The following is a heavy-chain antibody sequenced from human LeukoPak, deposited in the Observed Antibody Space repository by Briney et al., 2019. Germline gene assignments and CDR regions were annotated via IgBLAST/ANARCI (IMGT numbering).Heavy chain of an antibody. CDR1: GYTFTGYY. CDR3: ARGLPKAVFGMVIED. D-gene: IGHD3-3*01. CDR2: INPNSGGT. J-gene: IGHJ1*01. Sequence: GASVKVSCKASGYTFTGYYMHWVRQAPGQGLEWMGWINPNSGGTNYAQKFQGWVTMTRDTSISTAYMELSSLMSEDTAVYYCARGLPKAVFGMVIEDWGQGTLVTVSS. V-gene: IGHV1-2*04.